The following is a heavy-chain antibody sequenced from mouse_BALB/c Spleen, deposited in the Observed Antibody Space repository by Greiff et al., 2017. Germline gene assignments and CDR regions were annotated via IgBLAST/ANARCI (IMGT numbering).Heavy chain of an antibody. J-gene: IGHJ3*01. CDR2: IYPGDGDT. D-gene: IGHD3-1*01. CDR1: GYTFTSYW. V-gene: IGHV1-87*01. Sequence: VQLVESGAELARPGASVKLSCKASGYTFTSYWMQWVKQRPGQGLEWIGAIYPGDGDTRYTQKFKGKATLTADKSSSTAYMQLSSLASEDSAVYYCARGASSGYEWFAYWGQGTLVTVSA. CDR3: ARGASSGYEWFAY.